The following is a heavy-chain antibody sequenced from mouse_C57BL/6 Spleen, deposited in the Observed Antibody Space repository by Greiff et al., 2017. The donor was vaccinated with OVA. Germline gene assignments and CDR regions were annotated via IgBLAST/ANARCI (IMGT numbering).Heavy chain of an antibody. D-gene: IGHD2-14*01. CDR3: GGLTGYDRGGAMDY. Sequence: EVQLQQSGAELVKPGASVKLSCTASGFNIKDYSMHWVKQRTEQGLEWIGRIDPEDGETKYAPNFQGKATITADTSSNTAYLQLSSLTSEDTAVYYCGGLTGYDRGGAMDYWGQGTSVTVSS. J-gene: IGHJ4*01. CDR1: GFNIKDYS. V-gene: IGHV14-2*01. CDR2: IDPEDGET.